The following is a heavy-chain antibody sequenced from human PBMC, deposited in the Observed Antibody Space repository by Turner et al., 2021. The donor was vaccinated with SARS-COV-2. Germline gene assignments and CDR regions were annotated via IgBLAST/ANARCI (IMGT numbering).Heavy chain of an antibody. J-gene: IGHJ6*02. V-gene: IGHV1-69*10. D-gene: IGHD3-10*01. Sequence: QVQLVQSGAEVKKPGSSVKVSCKASGGTVSSYAISWVRQAPGQGLEWMGGIIPILGIANYAQKFQGRVTITADKSTSTAYMELSSLRSEDTAVYYCARAATMVRGVIRNSFYYYYGMDVWGQGTTVTVSS. CDR1: GGTVSSYA. CDR2: IIPILGIA. CDR3: ARAATMVRGVIRNSFYYYYGMDV.